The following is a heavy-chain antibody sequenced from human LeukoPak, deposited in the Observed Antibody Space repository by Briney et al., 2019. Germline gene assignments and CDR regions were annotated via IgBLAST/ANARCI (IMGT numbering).Heavy chain of an antibody. CDR1: GFTFRSFA. V-gene: IGHV3-23*01. CDR3: AKDRGYSYGYSDDY. J-gene: IGHJ4*02. D-gene: IGHD5-18*01. CDR2: ISGSGGST. Sequence: PGGSLRLSCAASGFTFRSFAMSWVRQAPGKGLEWVSSISGSGGSTYYADSVKGRFTISRDNSKNTLYLQMNSLRAEDTAVYYCAKDRGYSYGYSDDYWGQGTLVTVSS.